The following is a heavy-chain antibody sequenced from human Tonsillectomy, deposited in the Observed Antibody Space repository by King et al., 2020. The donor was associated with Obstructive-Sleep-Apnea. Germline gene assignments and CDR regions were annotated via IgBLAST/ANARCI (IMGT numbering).Heavy chain of an antibody. D-gene: IGHD3-16*01. Sequence: QVQLVESGGGVVQPGRSLRLSCAASGFMFSSSAMHWVRQAPGKGLEWVATISYDGSTKHYADSVKGRFTISRDNSKNMLYVQMNSLRREDTGKYYCASEPGGVEFDWYFYGMDVWGQGTTVTVSS. J-gene: IGHJ6*02. CDR2: ISYDGSTK. CDR3: ASEPGGVEFDWYFYGMDV. CDR1: GFMFSSSA. V-gene: IGHV3-30*04.